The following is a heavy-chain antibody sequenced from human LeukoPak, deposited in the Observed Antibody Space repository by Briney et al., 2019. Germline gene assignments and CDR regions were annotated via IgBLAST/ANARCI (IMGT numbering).Heavy chain of an antibody. J-gene: IGHJ4*02. D-gene: IGHD3-22*01. Sequence: PGGSLRLSCAASGFTFSSYSMNWVRQAPGKGLEWVSYISSSSSTIYYADSVKGRFTISRDNAKNSLYLQMNSLRAEDTAVYYCARELYYYDSREGYWGQGTLVTVSS. CDR3: ARELYYYDSREGY. CDR1: GFTFSSYS. CDR2: ISSSSSTI. V-gene: IGHV3-48*04.